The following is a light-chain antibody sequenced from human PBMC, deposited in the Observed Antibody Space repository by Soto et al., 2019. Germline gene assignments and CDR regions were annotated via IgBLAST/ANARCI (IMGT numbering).Light chain of an antibody. CDR2: NNN. V-gene: IGLV1-47*02. J-gene: IGLJ2*01. CDR1: SSDIGAYNY. Sequence: QSALTQPPSASGSPGQSITISCTGTSSDIGAYNYVSWYQQLPGTAPKLLIYNNNQRPSGVPDRFSGSKSGTSASLAITGLRSDDEADYYCATWDDDLYTPIIGGGTKLTVL. CDR3: ATWDDDLYTPI.